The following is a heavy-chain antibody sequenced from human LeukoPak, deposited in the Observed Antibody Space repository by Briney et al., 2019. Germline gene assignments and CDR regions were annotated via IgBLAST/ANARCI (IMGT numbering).Heavy chain of an antibody. Sequence: KPGGSLRLSCAASGFTFSSYSMNWVRQAPGKGLEWVSSISSSSYIYYADSVKGRFTISRDNAKNSLYLQMNSLRAEDTAVYYCAREKSTTVADTFDYWGQGTLVTVSS. J-gene: IGHJ4*02. CDR1: GFTFSSYS. V-gene: IGHV3-21*01. CDR3: AREKSTTVADTFDY. D-gene: IGHD6-19*01. CDR2: ISSSSYI.